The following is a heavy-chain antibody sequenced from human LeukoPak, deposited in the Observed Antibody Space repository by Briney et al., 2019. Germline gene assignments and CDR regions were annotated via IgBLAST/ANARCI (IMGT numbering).Heavy chain of an antibody. J-gene: IGHJ6*02. D-gene: IGHD1-26*01. Sequence: PSETLSLTCTVAGGSISSDVHYWDWIRQAPGKGLEWIGSLLYNGNTWYNPSLESRVTISVDTTENQFSLRLTSVNAADTALYFCTRRGSGNGGTYAGMDVWGPGTSVTVSS. V-gene: IGHV4-39*01. CDR1: GGSISSDVHY. CDR2: LLYNGNT. CDR3: TRRGSGNGGTYAGMDV.